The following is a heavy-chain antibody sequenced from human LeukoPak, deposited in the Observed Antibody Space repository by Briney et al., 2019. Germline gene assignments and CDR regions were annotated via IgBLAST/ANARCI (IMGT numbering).Heavy chain of an antibody. D-gene: IGHD3-3*01. J-gene: IGHJ6*02. V-gene: IGHV4-59*01. CDR3: ARVRFDDFWSGYSYYYYGMDV. CDR2: IYYSGST. Sequence: SETLSLTCTVFGGSISSYYWSWIRQPPGKGLEWIGYIYYSGSTNYNPSLKSRVTISVDTSKNQFSLKLSSVTAADTAVYYCARVRFDDFWSGYSYYYYGMDVWGQGTTVTVSS. CDR1: GGSISSYY.